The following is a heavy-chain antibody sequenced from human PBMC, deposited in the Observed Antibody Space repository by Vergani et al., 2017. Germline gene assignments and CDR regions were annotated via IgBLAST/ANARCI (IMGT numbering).Heavy chain of an antibody. CDR1: GLTSRTYP. Sequence: QVQLVESGGGVVQPGGSLRFSCAASGLTSRTYPMTWVGKAPGKGLEWVAVISYDGSNKYSADSVKGRFTISRDNSKNTLYLQMNSLRAEDTAVYYCARGGSNSGADAFDIWGQGTMVTVSS. J-gene: IGHJ3*02. CDR3: ARGGSNSGADAFDI. V-gene: IGHV3-30-3*01. CDR2: ISYDGSNK. D-gene: IGHD4-23*01.